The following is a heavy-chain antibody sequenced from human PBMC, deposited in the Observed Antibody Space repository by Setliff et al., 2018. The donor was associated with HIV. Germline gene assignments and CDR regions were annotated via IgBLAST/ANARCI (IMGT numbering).Heavy chain of an antibody. D-gene: IGHD1-26*01. Sequence: GESLKISCQGFGYSFTSYWIDWVRQMPGKGLEWMGIIYPGDSDTRYSPSFQGQVTISADKSFSAAYLQLSSLRPSDTAMYYCARSDSGDYSGFDFWGQGTQVTVSS. CDR1: GYSFTSYW. J-gene: IGHJ5*01. CDR2: IYPGDSDT. V-gene: IGHV5-51*01. CDR3: ARSDSGDYSGFDF.